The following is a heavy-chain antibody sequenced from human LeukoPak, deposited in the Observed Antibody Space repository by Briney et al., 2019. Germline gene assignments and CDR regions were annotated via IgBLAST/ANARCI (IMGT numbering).Heavy chain of an antibody. CDR2: FDPEDGET. CDR3: ATANWFDP. Sequence: GGSLRLSCAASGFTFSDYYMSWIRQAPGKGLEWMGGFDPEDGETIYAQKFQGRVTMTEDTSTDTAYMELSSLRSEDTAVYYCATANWFDPWGQGTLVTVSS. J-gene: IGHJ5*02. V-gene: IGHV1-24*01. CDR1: GFTFSDYY.